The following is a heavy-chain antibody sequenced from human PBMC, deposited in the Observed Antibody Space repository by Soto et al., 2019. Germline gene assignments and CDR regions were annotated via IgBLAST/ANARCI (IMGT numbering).Heavy chain of an antibody. CDR3: ARKVSGYYDFWSGLTLGYYFDY. D-gene: IGHD3-3*01. CDR2: INHSGST. CDR1: VGSFIGYY. V-gene: IGHV4-34*01. J-gene: IGHJ4*02. Sequence: SETLSLTCAFYVGSFIGYYWSWIRQPPGKGLEWIGEINHSGSTNYNPSLKSRVTISVDTSKNQFSLKLSSVTAADTAVYYCARKVSGYYDFWSGLTLGYYFDYWGQGTLVTVSS.